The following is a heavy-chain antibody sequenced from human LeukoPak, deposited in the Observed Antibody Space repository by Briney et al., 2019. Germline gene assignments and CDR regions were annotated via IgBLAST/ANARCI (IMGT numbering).Heavy chain of an antibody. J-gene: IGHJ4*02. V-gene: IGHV5-51*01. CDR1: GYTFANYW. D-gene: IGHD5-18*01. CDR2: IYTGDSDT. Sequence: GESLKISCKGSGYTFANYWIGWVRQMPGKGLEWMGIIYTGDSDTRYNPSFEGQVTISADESISTAYLQWSSLKASDTAMYYCARLDSYGYPIDYWGQGTLVTVSS. CDR3: ARLDSYGYPIDY.